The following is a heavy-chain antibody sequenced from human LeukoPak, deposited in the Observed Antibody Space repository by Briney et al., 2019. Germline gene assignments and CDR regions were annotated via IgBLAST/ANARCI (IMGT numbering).Heavy chain of an antibody. CDR1: GFTFSNAW. J-gene: IGHJ4*02. V-gene: IGHV3-15*01. Sequence: GGSLRLSCAASGFTFSNAWMSWVRQAPGKGLEWVGRIKSKTDGGTTDYAAPVKGRFTISRDDSKNTLYLQMNSLKTEDTAVYYCTTTPPDTVVVVADYWGQGTLVTVSS. CDR2: IKSKTDGGTT. CDR3: TTTPPDTVVVVADY. D-gene: IGHD2-15*01.